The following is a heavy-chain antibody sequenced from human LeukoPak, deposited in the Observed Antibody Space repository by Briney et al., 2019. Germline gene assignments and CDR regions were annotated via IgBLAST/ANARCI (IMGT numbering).Heavy chain of an antibody. J-gene: IGHJ3*02. CDR2: IISSGSTI. D-gene: IGHD6-13*01. CDR1: GFTFSDYY. Sequence: GGSLRLSCAASGFTFSDYYMSWIRQDPGEGLEWVSYIISSGSTISYADSVKGRFTISRDNAKNSLYLQMNSLRAEDTAVYYCARAQQLRVLDAFDIWGQGTMVTVSS. V-gene: IGHV3-11*04. CDR3: ARAQQLRVLDAFDI.